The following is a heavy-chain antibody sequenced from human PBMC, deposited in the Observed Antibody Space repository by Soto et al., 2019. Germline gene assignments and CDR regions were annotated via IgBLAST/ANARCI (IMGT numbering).Heavy chain of an antibody. V-gene: IGHV1-3*01. CDR1: GYTFTSYA. J-gene: IGHJ6*02. CDR2: INAGNGNT. CDR3: ATGLYSSSLRSDRYYYYYGMDV. Sequence: ASVKVSCKASGYTFTSYAIHWVRQAPGQRLEWMGWINAGNGNTKYSQKFQGRVTITRDTSASTAYMELSSLRSEDTAVYYCATGLYSSSLRSDRYYYYYGMDVWGQGTTVTVSS. D-gene: IGHD6-13*01.